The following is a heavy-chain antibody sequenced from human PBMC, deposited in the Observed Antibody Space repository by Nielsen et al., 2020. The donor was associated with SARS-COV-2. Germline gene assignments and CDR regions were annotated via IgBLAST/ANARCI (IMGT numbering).Heavy chain of an antibody. CDR1: GFMFRDYA. D-gene: IGHD3-22*01. CDR3: TRGAFYYDGAGYYGSDF. V-gene: IGHV3-49*04. CDR2: IGSTVYHGAT. Sequence: GESLKISCTTSGFMFRDYAMSWVRQAPGKGLEWVGFIGSTVYHGATKYAASVGGRFTISRDDATGIAYLQMNSLRTEDSAVYFCTRGAFYYDGAGYYGSDFWGLGTLVTVSS. J-gene: IGHJ4*02.